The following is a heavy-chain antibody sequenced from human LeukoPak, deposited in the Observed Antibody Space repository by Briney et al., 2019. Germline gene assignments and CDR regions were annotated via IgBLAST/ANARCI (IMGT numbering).Heavy chain of an antibody. D-gene: IGHD1-7*01. CDR3: ARQTGTTYPAFDI. J-gene: IGHJ3*02. Sequence: SETLSLTCTVSGGFISSSSYYWGWIRQPPGKGLEWIGSIYYSGSTYYNPSLKSRVTISVDTSKNQFSLKLSSVTAADTAVYYCARQTGTTYPAFDIWGQGTMVTVSS. CDR1: GGFISSSSYY. CDR2: IYYSGST. V-gene: IGHV4-39*01.